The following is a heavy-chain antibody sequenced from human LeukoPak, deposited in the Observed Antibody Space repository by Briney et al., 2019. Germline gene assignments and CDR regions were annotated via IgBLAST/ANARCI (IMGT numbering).Heavy chain of an antibody. D-gene: IGHD6-19*01. J-gene: IGHJ4*02. CDR1: GFTFNTYS. CDR3: AKDQQWLAQPSGFDY. V-gene: IGHV3-48*04. CDR2: ISSSSSTI. Sequence: TGGSLRLSCAASGFTFNTYSMNCVRRSPGQGLGWVAYISSSSSTIHYADSVKGRFTISRDNTKNSLYRQMNRLRAEDTAVYYCAKDQQWLAQPSGFDYWGQGNLVTVSS.